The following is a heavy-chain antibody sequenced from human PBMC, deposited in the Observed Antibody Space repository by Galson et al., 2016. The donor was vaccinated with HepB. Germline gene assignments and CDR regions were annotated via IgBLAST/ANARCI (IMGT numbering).Heavy chain of an antibody. CDR3: ARGLRGWFRELSAPDY. Sequence: TLSLTCTVSGGSISSGGYYWSWIRPHPGKGLEWIGYIHYSGSTYYNPSLKSRVIMSVDTSKNQFSLRLSSVTAADTAVYYCARGLRGWFRELSAPDYWGQGTLVTVSS. CDR2: IHYSGST. D-gene: IGHD3-10*01. CDR1: GGSISSGGYY. V-gene: IGHV4-31*03. J-gene: IGHJ4*02.